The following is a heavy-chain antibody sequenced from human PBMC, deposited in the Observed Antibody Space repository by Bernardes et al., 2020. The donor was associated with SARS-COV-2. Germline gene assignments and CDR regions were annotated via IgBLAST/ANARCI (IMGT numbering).Heavy chain of an antibody. V-gene: IGHV3-23*01. CDR2: ISGSVGTT. J-gene: IGHJ4*02. CDR1: GFTFSSYA. D-gene: IGHD3-9*01. Sequence: GGSLRLSCAASGFTFSSYAMSWVRQASGRGLEWVSSISGSVGTTFYADSVKGRFTISRDNSKNTLYLHMNSLRAEDTAVYYCAKFLAGSSPHRTGAATYFDSWGQGTLVTVSS. CDR3: AKFLAGSSPHRTGAATYFDS.